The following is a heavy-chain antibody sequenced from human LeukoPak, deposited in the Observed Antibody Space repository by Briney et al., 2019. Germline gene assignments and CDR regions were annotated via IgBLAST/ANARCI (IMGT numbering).Heavy chain of an antibody. CDR2: ISDRGDNT. V-gene: IGHV3-23*01. D-gene: IGHD7-27*01. CDR1: GFSLTTYA. Sequence: GGSLRLSCAASGFSLTTYAMGWVRQAPGKGLEWVSVISDRGDNTYYGDSVKGRFTISRDSSKNTLYLQMNSLGGEDTALYYCAKGRWGLTINNFDLWGQGTMVTVSS. CDR3: AKGRWGLTINNFDL. J-gene: IGHJ3*01.